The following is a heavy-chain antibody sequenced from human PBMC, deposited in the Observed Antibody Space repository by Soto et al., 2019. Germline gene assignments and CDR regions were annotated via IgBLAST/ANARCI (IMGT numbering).Heavy chain of an antibody. D-gene: IGHD6-13*01. CDR3: TRDPRRGGSWDHFDY. CDR1: GFTFSDYG. V-gene: IGHV3-33*01. J-gene: IGHJ4*02. Sequence: QVQLMESGGGVVQPGRSLRLSCAASGFTFSDYGLHWVRQTPGKGLEWVAVIWYDGSKIYYADSVKGRFTISRDNSKNTLYLEMNSLRVEDTAMYYCTRDPRRGGSWDHFDYWGQGTLVTVSS. CDR2: IWYDGSKI.